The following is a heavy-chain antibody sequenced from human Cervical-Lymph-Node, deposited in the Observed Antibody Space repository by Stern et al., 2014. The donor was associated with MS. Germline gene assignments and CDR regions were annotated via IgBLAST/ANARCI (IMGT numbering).Heavy chain of an antibody. V-gene: IGHV1-69*01. CDR1: GGVFSRYP. Sequence: VQLVESGAEVRKPGSSVKVSCKASGGVFSRYPTSWVRQAPGEGLEWMGDLMPLLGTSHYAQKSQGRLTMTADESTSTVYMELSRLRSEDTAFYFCAREWGDHTGNRFDSWGQGTLVTVSS. D-gene: IGHD2-8*02. J-gene: IGHJ4*02. CDR3: AREWGDHTGNRFDS. CDR2: LMPLLGTS.